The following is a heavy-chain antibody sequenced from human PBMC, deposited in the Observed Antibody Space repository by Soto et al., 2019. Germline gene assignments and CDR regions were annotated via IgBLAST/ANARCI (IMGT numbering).Heavy chain of an antibody. CDR3: ARAWGPFRYCSGGSCYSVLSY. D-gene: IGHD2-15*01. CDR2: INPSGGST. CDR1: GYTFTSYY. Sequence: ASVKVSCKASGYTFTSYYMHWVRQAPGQGPEWMGIINPSGGSTSYAQKFQGRVTMTRDTSTSTVYMELSSLRSEDTAVYYCARAWGPFRYCSGGSCYSVLSYWGQGTLVTVSS. J-gene: IGHJ4*02. V-gene: IGHV1-46*03.